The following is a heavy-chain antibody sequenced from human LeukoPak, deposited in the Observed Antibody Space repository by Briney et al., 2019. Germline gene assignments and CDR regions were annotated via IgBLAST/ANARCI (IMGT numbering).Heavy chain of an antibody. D-gene: IGHD3-22*01. CDR3: ARHSSLGSGYYY. J-gene: IGHJ4*02. Sequence: PSETLSLTCAVYGGSFSGYYWSWIRQPPGKGLEWIGEINHSGSTNYNPSLESRVTISVDTSKNQFSLELSSVTAADTAVYYCARHSSLGSGYYYWGQGTLVTVSS. CDR1: GGSFSGYY. CDR2: INHSGST. V-gene: IGHV4-34*01.